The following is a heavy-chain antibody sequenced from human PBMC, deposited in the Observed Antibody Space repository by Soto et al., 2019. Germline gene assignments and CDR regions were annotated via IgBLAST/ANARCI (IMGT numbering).Heavy chain of an antibody. Sequence: EVQLLESGGGLVQPGGSLRLSCAASGFTFSSYAMSWVRQAPGKGLEWVSAISGSGGSTYYADSVKGRFTISRDKSKNTLYLQMNSLRAEDTAVYYCAKYSSSWYSYDYWGQGTLVTVSS. CDR2: ISGSGGST. V-gene: IGHV3-23*01. J-gene: IGHJ4*02. D-gene: IGHD6-13*01. CDR1: GFTFSSYA. CDR3: AKYSSSWYSYDY.